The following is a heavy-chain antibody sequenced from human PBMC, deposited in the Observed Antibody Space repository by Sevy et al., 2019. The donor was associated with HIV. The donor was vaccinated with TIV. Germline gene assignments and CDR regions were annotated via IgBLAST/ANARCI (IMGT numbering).Heavy chain of an antibody. J-gene: IGHJ4*02. D-gene: IGHD1-26*01. CDR1: GFTFSSYS. CDR2: ISSSSSYI. CDR3: ARDRGTRAGSYPDY. V-gene: IGHV3-21*01. Sequence: GGSLRLSCAASGFTFSSYSMNWVRQAPGKGMEWVSSISSSSSYIYYAHSVKGRFTISRDNAKNSLYLQMNSLRAEDTAVYYCARDRGTRAGSYPDYWGQGTLVTVSS.